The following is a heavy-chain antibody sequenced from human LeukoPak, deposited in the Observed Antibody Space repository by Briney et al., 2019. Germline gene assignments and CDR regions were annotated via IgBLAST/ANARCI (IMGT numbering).Heavy chain of an antibody. CDR2: VTSSGGST. J-gene: IGHJ6*02. CDR1: GFTFSGFS. CDR3: AIPPLSGSGSSRPLAGMDV. Sequence: PGGSLRLSCAASGFTFSGFSMTWVRQAPGKGLEWVSTVTSSGGSTYYADSVKGRFTISRDNARNSLYLQMNSLRAEDTAVYYCAIPPLSGSGSSRPLAGMDVWGQGTTVTVSS. V-gene: IGHV3-23*01. D-gene: IGHD3-10*01.